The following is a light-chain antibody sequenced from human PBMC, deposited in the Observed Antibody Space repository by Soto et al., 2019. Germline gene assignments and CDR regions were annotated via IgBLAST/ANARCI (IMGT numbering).Light chain of an antibody. Sequence: QSALTQPASVSGSPGQSITISCTGTSSDVGGYNYVSWYQQHPGTAPKLMIYEVSNRPSGVSSRFSGSKSGNTASLTISGLQAEDEADYYCSSYTSSSTPLVVFGGGTQLTVL. J-gene: IGLJ2*01. CDR3: SSYTSSSTPLVV. CDR2: EVS. V-gene: IGLV2-14*01. CDR1: SSDVGGYNY.